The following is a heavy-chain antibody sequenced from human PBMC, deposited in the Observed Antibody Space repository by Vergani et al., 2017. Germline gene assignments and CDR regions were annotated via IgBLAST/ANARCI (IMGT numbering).Heavy chain of an antibody. CDR1: GFTFSSYA. CDR3: TSWREDYGDDGGYYYVMDV. CDR2: ISYDGSNK. V-gene: IGHV3-30-3*01. Sequence: QVQLVESGGGVVQPGRSLRLSCAASGFTFSSYAMHWVRQAPGKGLEWVAVISYDGSNKYYADSVKGRFTISRDNYKNTLYLQMNSLIAEDTAVYYCTSWREDYGDDGGYYYVMDVWGQGTTVTGSS. D-gene: IGHD4-17*01. J-gene: IGHJ6*02.